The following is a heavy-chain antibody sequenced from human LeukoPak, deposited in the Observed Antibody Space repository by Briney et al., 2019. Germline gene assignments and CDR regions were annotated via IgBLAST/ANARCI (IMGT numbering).Heavy chain of an antibody. J-gene: IGHJ6*02. V-gene: IGHV3-7*01. Sequence: GGSLRLSCAASGFTFSSYWMSWVRQAPGKGLEWVANIKQDGSEKQYVDSLKGRVTISRDNAKNSLYLEMNSLRAEDTAVYYCARVPIYYYYYGMDVWGQGTTVTVSS. CDR2: IKQDGSEK. D-gene: IGHD2-2*02. CDR1: GFTFSSYW. CDR3: ARVPIYYYYYGMDV.